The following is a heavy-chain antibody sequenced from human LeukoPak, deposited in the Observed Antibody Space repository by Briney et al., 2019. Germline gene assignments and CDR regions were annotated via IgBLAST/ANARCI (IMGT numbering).Heavy chain of an antibody. CDR1: GFTVSSNY. Sequence: GGFLRLSCAASGFTVSSNYMSWVRQAPGKGLEWVSVIYSGGSTYYADSVKGRFTISRDNSKNTLYLQMNSLRAEDTAVYYCAREPFSIVVVTATYFQHWGQGTLVTVSS. CDR3: AREPFSIVVVTATYFQH. CDR2: IYSGGST. V-gene: IGHV3-66*02. D-gene: IGHD2-21*02. J-gene: IGHJ1*01.